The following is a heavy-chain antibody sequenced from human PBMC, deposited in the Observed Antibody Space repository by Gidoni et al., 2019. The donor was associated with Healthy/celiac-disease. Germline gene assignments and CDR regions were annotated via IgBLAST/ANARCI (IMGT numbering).Heavy chain of an antibody. V-gene: IGHV1-2*02. CDR1: GNTFTGYY. Sequence: QVQLVQSGAEVKKPGASVKVSCKASGNTFTGYYMHWIRQAPGQGLEWMGWINPNSGGTEYAQNFQGRVTMTRDTSINTAYMELSSLKSDDTAIYYCARDRVLGQWLGDVFDIWGQGTMVTVSS. J-gene: IGHJ3*02. D-gene: IGHD6-19*01. CDR2: INPNSGGT. CDR3: ARDRVLGQWLGDVFDI.